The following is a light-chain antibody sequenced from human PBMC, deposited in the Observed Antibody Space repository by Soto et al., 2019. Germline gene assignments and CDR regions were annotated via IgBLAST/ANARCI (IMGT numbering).Light chain of an antibody. CDR2: EAN. J-gene: IGLJ3*02. CDR3: TSYSRYRVLV. V-gene: IGLV2-8*01. Sequence: QSVLTQPPSASGSPGQSVAISCTGTSSDVGGYNYVSWYQQHPGKAPKLMIYEANKRPSGVPDRFSGSKSGNTASLTVSGLQAEDEADYYCTSYSRYRVLVFGGGTKVTVL. CDR1: SSDVGGYNY.